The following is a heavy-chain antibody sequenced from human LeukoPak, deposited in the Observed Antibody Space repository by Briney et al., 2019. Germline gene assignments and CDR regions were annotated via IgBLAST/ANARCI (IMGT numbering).Heavy chain of an antibody. CDR2: INHSGST. CDR1: GGSFSGYY. Sequence: SETLSLTCAVYGGSFSGYYWSWIRQPPGKGLEWIGEINHSGSTNYNPSLKSRVTISVDTSKNQFSLKLSSVTAADTAVYYCARHVVGATFHWFDPWGQGTLVTVSS. J-gene: IGHJ5*02. V-gene: IGHV4-34*01. D-gene: IGHD1-26*01. CDR3: ARHVVGATFHWFDP.